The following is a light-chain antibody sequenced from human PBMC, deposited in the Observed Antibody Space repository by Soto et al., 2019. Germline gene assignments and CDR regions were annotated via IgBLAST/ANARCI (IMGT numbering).Light chain of an antibody. CDR2: KAS. Sequence: EIQMTQSPSTLSASVGDRVTITCRASQNVNGWLAWYQQKPGKAPKLLINKASTLESGVPSRFSGRGFGTEFTLTISSLQTDDFATYYCQHYKMYSPWTFGQGTKVDIK. CDR3: QHYKMYSPWT. V-gene: IGKV1-5*03. J-gene: IGKJ1*01. CDR1: QNVNGW.